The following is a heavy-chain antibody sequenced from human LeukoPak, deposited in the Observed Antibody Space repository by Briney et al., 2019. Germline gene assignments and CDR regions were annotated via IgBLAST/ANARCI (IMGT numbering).Heavy chain of an antibody. Sequence: PSETLSLTCSVSGGSVSSSTYYWGWIRQPPGKGLEWIGSVYYSGNTYFNPSLKSRVTISVDTSKNHFSLKLSSVTAADTAVYYCARLKEGIDYWGQGTLVTVSS. CDR2: VYYSGNT. D-gene: IGHD3-10*01. J-gene: IGHJ4*02. V-gene: IGHV4-39*02. CDR3: ARLKEGIDY. CDR1: GGSVSSSTYY.